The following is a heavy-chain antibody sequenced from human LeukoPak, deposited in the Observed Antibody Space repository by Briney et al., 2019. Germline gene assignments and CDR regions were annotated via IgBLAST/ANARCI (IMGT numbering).Heavy chain of an antibody. Sequence: KSSETLSLTCTVSGDSITSGSYYWSWLRQPAGKGLEWIGRIYSSGGASYNPSLKSRVTMSVDTSESQISLKLSSVTAADTAVYFCAAVAVGAITRAFDIWGQGTVVAVSS. J-gene: IGHJ3*02. CDR3: AAVAVGAITRAFDI. CDR2: IYSSGGA. D-gene: IGHD1-26*01. V-gene: IGHV4-61*02. CDR1: GDSITSGSYY.